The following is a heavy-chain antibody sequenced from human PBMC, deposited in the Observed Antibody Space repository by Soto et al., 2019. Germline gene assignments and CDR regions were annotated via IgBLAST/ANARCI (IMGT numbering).Heavy chain of an antibody. CDR2: IYPGDSDT. CDR3: ARPDSVAGYDILTVGY. CDR1: GYSFTSYW. D-gene: IGHD3-9*01. J-gene: IGHJ4*02. V-gene: IGHV5-51*03. Sequence: EVQLVQSGAEVKKPGESLKISCKGSGYSFTSYWIGWVRQMPGKGLEWMGIIYPGDSDTRYSPSFQGQVTISADKSISTAYLQWSSRKASDTAMYYCARPDSVAGYDILTVGYWGQGTLVTVSS.